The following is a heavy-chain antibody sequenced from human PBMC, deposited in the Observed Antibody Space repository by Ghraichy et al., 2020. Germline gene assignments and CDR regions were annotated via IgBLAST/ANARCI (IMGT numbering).Heavy chain of an antibody. CDR1: GFTFSSYA. V-gene: IGHV3-23*01. J-gene: IGHJ3*02. CDR2: ISGSGGST. CDR3: AKSGAYCSSTSCYTRGRRGAFDI. Sequence: GESQNISCAASGFTFSSYAMSWVRQAPGKGLEWVSAISGSGGSTYYADSVKGRFTISRDNSKNTLYLQMNSLRAEDTAVYYCAKSGAYCSSTSCYTRGRRGAFDIWGQGTMVTISS. D-gene: IGHD2-2*02.